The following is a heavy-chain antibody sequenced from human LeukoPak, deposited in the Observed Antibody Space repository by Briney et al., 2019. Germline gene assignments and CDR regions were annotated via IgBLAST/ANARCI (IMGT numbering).Heavy chain of an antibody. CDR1: GFIFSNSG. J-gene: IGHJ4*02. CDR2: IRYDGGIQ. CDR3: AKDRSLDGGDSGGYFDY. V-gene: IGHV3-30*02. D-gene: IGHD4-23*01. Sequence: GGSLRLSCAASGFIFSNSGMHWVRQAPGKGLEWVTFIRYDGGIQYDADSVKGRFTISRDNSKNALYLQMNSLRAEDTAVYYCAKDRSLDGGDSGGYFDYWGRGTLVSVSS.